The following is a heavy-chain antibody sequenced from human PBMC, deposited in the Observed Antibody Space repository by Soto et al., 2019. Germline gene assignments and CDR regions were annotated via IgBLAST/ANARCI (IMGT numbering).Heavy chain of an antibody. Sequence: EVQLVESGGGLVKPGGSLRLSCAASGFIFSNAWMNWVRQAPGKGLEWVGRIKSKTDGGTTDYAAPVKGRFTISRDDLKNTLYLQMNSLKTQDTAVYYCTTDLIAVAGRGVGDYWGQGTLVTVSS. CDR3: TTDLIAVAGRGVGDY. V-gene: IGHV3-15*07. J-gene: IGHJ4*02. CDR2: IKSKTDGGTT. D-gene: IGHD6-19*01. CDR1: GFIFSNAW.